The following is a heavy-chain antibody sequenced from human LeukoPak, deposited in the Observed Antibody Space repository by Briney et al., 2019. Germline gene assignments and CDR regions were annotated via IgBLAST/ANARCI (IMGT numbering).Heavy chain of an antibody. D-gene: IGHD6-19*01. J-gene: IGHJ4*02. CDR2: ISYDGSNK. Sequence: GGSLRLSCAASGFTFSNYAMHWVRQAPGKGLEWVAVISYDGSNKYYADSVKGRFTISRDNSKNTLYLQMNSLRAEDTAVYYCARDSAVAGTGDYWGQGTLVTVSS. V-gene: IGHV3-30*04. CDR3: ARDSAVAGTGDY. CDR1: GFTFSNYA.